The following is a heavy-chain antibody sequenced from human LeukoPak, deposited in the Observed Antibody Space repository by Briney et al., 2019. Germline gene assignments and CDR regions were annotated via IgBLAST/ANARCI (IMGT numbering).Heavy chain of an antibody. V-gene: IGHV3-74*01. J-gene: IGHJ4*02. CDR3: VRDMGYYDKV. D-gene: IGHD3-22*01. CDR1: GFTFSTSW. CDR2: INTDGNTR. Sequence: GGSLRLSXATSGFTFSTSWMHWVGQAPGKGLVWVSRINTDGNTRDYADSVKGRFTISRDNAKNTLYLQMNSLRADDTAVYYCVRDMGYYDKVWGQGTLVTVSS.